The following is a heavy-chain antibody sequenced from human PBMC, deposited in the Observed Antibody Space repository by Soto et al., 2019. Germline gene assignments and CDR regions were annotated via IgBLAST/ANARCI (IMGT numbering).Heavy chain of an antibody. Sequence: ASVKVFCKAPGYTFTSYGISWVRQAPGQGLEWMGWISAYNGNTNYAQKLQGRVTMTTDTSTSTAYMELRSLRSDDTAVYYCARVRPQQLVGYYYYGMDVWGQGTTVTVSS. CDR2: ISAYNGNT. D-gene: IGHD6-13*01. CDR3: ARVRPQQLVGYYYYGMDV. V-gene: IGHV1-18*01. CDR1: GYTFTSYG. J-gene: IGHJ6*02.